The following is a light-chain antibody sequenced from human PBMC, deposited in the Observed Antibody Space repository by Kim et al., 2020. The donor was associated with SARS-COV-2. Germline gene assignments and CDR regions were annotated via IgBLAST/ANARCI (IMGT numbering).Light chain of an antibody. V-gene: IGKV1-5*01. CDR1: QSIDRW. J-gene: IGKJ4*01. CDR3: QQYDAH. Sequence: DIQMTQSPSILSASVGDRVTITCRASQSIDRWLAWYQQKPGKAPKLLISAASTLESGVPSRFSGSRSGTEFTLTISSLQPDDSGTYYCQQYDAHFGGGTRVEIK. CDR2: AAS.